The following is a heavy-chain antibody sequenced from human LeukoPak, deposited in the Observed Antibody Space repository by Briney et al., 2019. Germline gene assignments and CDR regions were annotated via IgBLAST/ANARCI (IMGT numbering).Heavy chain of an antibody. CDR1: GYTFTGYY. J-gene: IGHJ6*02. D-gene: IGHD3-10*01. CDR2: INPNSGGT. V-gene: IGHV1-2*02. CDR3: ARDRWFGDPTWGYYGMDV. Sequence: ASVKVSCEASGYTFTGYYMRWVRQAPGQGLEWMGWINPNSGGTNYAQKFQGRVTMTRDTSISTAYMELSRLRSDDTAVYYCARDRWFGDPTWGYYGMDVWGQGTTVTVSS.